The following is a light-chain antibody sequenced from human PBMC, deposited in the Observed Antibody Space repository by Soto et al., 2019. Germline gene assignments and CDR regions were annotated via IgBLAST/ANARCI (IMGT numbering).Light chain of an antibody. J-gene: IGKJ1*01. V-gene: IGKV1-5*01. CDR3: QQYNTYSWT. CDR2: DAS. Sequence: DIQMTQSPSTLSASVVDRFTITFRASQSISNWLAWYQQKPGTAPKLVIYDASTLESGVPSRFSGSGSGTEFTLTISSLQPDDFATYYCQQYNTYSWTFGQGTKVDIK. CDR1: QSISNW.